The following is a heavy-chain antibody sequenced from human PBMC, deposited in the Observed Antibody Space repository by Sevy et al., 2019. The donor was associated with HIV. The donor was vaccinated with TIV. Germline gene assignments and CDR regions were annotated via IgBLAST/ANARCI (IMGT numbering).Heavy chain of an antibody. CDR3: TSSGSSLRDAFDI. D-gene: IGHD1-26*01. Sequence: GGSLRLSCAASGFTFSGSAMHWVRQASGKGLEWVGRIRSKANSYATAYAASVKGRFTISRDDSKNTAYLQMNSLKTEDTAVYYCTSSGSSLRDAFDIWGQGTMVTVSS. V-gene: IGHV3-73*01. CDR2: IRSKANSYAT. J-gene: IGHJ3*02. CDR1: GFTFSGSA.